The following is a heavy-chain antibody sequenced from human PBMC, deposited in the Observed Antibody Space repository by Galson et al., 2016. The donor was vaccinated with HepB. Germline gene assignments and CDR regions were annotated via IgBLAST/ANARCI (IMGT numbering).Heavy chain of an antibody. V-gene: IGHV5-10-1*01. D-gene: IGHD3-22*01. Sequence: QSGAEVKKPGESLRISCKVSGYSFTSYWINWLRQMPGKGLEWMGRIDPSDSNIKYSPSFEGHVTISADTSTSTASPQWSSLKASDTATYYCARHYYYNTGYCYGYWGQGTLVAVSS. J-gene: IGHJ4*02. CDR1: GYSFTSYW. CDR2: IDPSDSNI. CDR3: ARHYYYNTGYCYGY.